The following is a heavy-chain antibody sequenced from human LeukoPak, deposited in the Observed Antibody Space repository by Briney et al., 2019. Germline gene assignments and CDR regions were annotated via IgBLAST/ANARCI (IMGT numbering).Heavy chain of an antibody. CDR3: ARHFREFDDAFDI. D-gene: IGHD3-10*01. CDR2: INHSGST. Sequence: SETLSLTYAVYGGSFSGYYWSWIRQPPGKGQEWIGEINHSGSTNYNPSLKSRVTISVDTSKNQFSLKLSSVTAADTAVYYCARHFREFDDAFDIWGQGTMVTVSS. V-gene: IGHV4-34*01. J-gene: IGHJ3*02. CDR1: GGSFSGYY.